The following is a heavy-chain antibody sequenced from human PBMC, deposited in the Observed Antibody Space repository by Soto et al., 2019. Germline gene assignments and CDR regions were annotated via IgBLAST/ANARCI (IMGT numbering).Heavy chain of an antibody. CDR1: GGSFSSYY. D-gene: IGHD3-22*01. CDR2: IYYSGST. V-gene: IGHV4-59*01. J-gene: IGHJ4*02. Sequence: SETLSLTCTVSGGSFSSYYWSWIRQPPGKGLEWIGYIYYSGSTNYNPSLKSRVTISVDTSKNQFSLKLSSVTAADTAVYYCAREIPYYDSSGYGDWGQGTLVTVSS. CDR3: AREIPYYDSSGYGD.